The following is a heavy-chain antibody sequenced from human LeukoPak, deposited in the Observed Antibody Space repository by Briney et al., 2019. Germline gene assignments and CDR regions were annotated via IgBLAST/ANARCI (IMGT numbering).Heavy chain of an antibody. Sequence: PSETLSLTCTVSGASSTSYYWNWMRQSPGKGLEWIGYGHHSGTTNYNPSLESRGTISVDTSKNQFSLKLSSVSAADTAVYYCARWGESGDSVVHAFDIWGRGTMVTVSA. J-gene: IGHJ3*02. CDR1: GASSTSYY. CDR3: ARWGESGDSVVHAFDI. D-gene: IGHD2-21*02. CDR2: GHHSGTT. V-gene: IGHV4-59*01.